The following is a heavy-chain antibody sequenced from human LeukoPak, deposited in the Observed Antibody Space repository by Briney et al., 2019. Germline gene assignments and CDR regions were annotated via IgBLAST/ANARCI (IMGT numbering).Heavy chain of an antibody. D-gene: IGHD2-15*01. V-gene: IGHV4-39*01. J-gene: IGHJ2*01. CDR2: IYYSGST. CDR1: GGSISSSSYY. Sequence: PSETLSLTCTVSGGSISSSSYYWGWIRQPPGKGLEWIGSIYYSGSTYYNPSLKSRVTISVDTSKNQFSLKLSSVTAADTAVYYCASLRYCSGGSCRYPFCWYFDLWGRGTLVTVSS. CDR3: ASLRYCSGGSCRYPFCWYFDL.